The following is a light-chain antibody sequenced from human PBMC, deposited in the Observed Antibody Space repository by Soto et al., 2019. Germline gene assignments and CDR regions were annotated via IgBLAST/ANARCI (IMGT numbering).Light chain of an antibody. CDR1: SSDIGTYNL. CDR2: EGT. V-gene: IGLV2-23*01. CDR3: CSFAGSSTFNV. Sequence: QSALTQPASVSGSPGQSITISCTGTSSDIGTYNLVSWYQQHPGKAPKLIIYEGTKRPSGVSSRFSGSKFGNTASLTISGLQAEDEADYYCCSFAGSSTFNVFGTGTKLTVL. J-gene: IGLJ1*01.